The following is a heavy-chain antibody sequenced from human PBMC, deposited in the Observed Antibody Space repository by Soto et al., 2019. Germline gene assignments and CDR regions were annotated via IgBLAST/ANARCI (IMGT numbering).Heavy chain of an antibody. CDR1: GFTFSSYS. Sequence: PGGSLRLSCVASGFTFSSYSIVWVRQAPGKGLEWVSVIYSGGSTYYADSVKGRFTISRDNSKNTLYLQMNSLRAEDTAVYYCARFQFLPSLPYSSGWYEYYYGMDVWGQGTTVTVSS. V-gene: IGHV3-53*01. CDR3: ARFQFLPSLPYSSGWYEYYYGMDV. J-gene: IGHJ6*02. D-gene: IGHD6-19*01. CDR2: IYSGGST.